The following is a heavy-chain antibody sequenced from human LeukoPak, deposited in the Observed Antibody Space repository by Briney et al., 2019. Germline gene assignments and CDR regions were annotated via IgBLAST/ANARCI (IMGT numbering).Heavy chain of an antibody. V-gene: IGHV4-34*01. CDR2: INHSGST. CDR1: GGSFSGYY. Sequence: SETLSLTCAVYGGSFSGYYWSWIRQPPGKGLEWIGEINHSGSTNYNPSLKSRVTISVDASKNQFSLKLSSVTAADTAVYYCARGDGGETTNGGYYFNYWGQGTLVTVSS. J-gene: IGHJ4*02. CDR3: ARGDGGETTNGGYYFNY. D-gene: IGHD2-8*01.